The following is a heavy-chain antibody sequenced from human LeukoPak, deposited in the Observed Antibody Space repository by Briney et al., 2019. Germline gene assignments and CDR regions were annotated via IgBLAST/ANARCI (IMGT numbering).Heavy chain of an antibody. V-gene: IGHV3-23*01. CDR2: ISGSGGST. CDR1: GFTFSSYG. J-gene: IGHJ3*01. Sequence: GGTLRLPCAGSGFTFSSYGMSWVRQAPGKGLEWVSAISGSGGSTYYADSVKGRFTISRDNSKNTLYLQMNSLRSEDTAVYYCARDWNNSANAFDPWGQGTMVTVSS. CDR3: ARDWNNSANAFDP. D-gene: IGHD1/OR15-1a*01.